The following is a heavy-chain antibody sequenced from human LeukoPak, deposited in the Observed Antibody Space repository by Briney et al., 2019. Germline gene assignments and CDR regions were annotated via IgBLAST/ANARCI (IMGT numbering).Heavy chain of an antibody. J-gene: IGHJ4*02. CDR2: IRYEGRNK. CDR3: AKGSPTWTTQFYFDY. CDR1: GLTLSSHG. V-gene: IGHV3-30*02. Sequence: GRSLRLSCAASGLTLSSHGMHWVRQAPSKGLEWVAFIRYEGRNKYYADSVKGRFTISRDNSKNTLYLQMNSLRAEDTAVYYCAKGSPTWTTQFYFDYWGQGTLVTVSS. D-gene: IGHD4-17*01.